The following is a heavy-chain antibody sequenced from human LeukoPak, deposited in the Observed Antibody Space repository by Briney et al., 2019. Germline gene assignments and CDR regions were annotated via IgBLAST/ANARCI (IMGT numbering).Heavy chain of an antibody. CDR3: ARDNDYVWGSYXXQDY. CDR1: GYTFTSYG. Sequence: GASVKVSCKASGYTFTSYGISWVRQAPGQGLEWVGWISAYNGNTNYAQKLQDRVTMTTDTSTSTAYMELRSLRSDDTAVYYCARDNDYVWGSYXXQDYWGQGTLVTVSS. D-gene: IGHD3-16*02. CDR2: ISAYNGNT. J-gene: IGHJ4*02. V-gene: IGHV1-18*01.